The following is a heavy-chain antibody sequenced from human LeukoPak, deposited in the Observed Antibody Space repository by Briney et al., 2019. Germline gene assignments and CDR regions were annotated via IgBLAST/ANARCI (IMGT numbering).Heavy chain of an antibody. CDR3: ARDQGQWLVQSNWYFDL. CDR1: GYTFTSYF. J-gene: IGHJ2*01. V-gene: IGHV1-2*02. D-gene: IGHD6-19*01. Sequence: GASVKVSCKASGYTFTSYFMHWVRQAPGQGLEWMGWINPNSGGTNYAQKFQGRVTMTRDTSISTAYMELSRLRSDDTAVYYCARDQGQWLVQSNWYFDLWGRGTLVTVSS. CDR2: INPNSGGT.